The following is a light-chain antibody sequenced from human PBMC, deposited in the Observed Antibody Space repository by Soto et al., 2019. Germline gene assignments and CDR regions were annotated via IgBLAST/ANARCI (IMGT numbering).Light chain of an antibody. CDR3: QQLNIYSMFT. J-gene: IGKJ3*01. Sequence: DIQLTQSPSFLSASVGDRVTITCRASQDITYYLAWYQQKPGKAPKLLIFGASTLQSGVPSRFSGGGSGTEFTLTISSLQPEDFATYYCQQLNIYSMFTFGPGTKVDI. CDR1: QDITYY. CDR2: GAS. V-gene: IGKV1-9*01.